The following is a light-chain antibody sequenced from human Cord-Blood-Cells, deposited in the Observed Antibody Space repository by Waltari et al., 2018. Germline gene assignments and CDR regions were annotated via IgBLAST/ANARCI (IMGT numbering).Light chain of an antibody. CDR3: QQNNSYSADT. V-gene: IGKV1-5*01. Sequence: DIQLTQSPSTFSASVGDRVTIPCRASQSISSWLAWYQQKPGKAPKLLIYDASSLESGVPSRFSGSGSGTEFTLTISSLQPDDFATYYCQQNNSYSADTFGQGTKLEIK. J-gene: IGKJ2*01. CDR2: DAS. CDR1: QSISSW.